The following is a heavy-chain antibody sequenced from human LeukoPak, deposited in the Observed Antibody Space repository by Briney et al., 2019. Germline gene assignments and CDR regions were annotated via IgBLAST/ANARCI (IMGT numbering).Heavy chain of an antibody. Sequence: ASVKVSCKASGYTFTGYYMHWVRQAPGQGREWMGWINPNSGGTNYAQKFQGRVTMTRDTSISTAYMGLSRLRSDDTAVYYCARGITGTTPKNDAFDIWGQGTMVTVSS. D-gene: IGHD1-7*01. CDR3: ARGITGTTPKNDAFDI. CDR1: GYTFTGYY. V-gene: IGHV1-2*02. J-gene: IGHJ3*02. CDR2: INPNSGGT.